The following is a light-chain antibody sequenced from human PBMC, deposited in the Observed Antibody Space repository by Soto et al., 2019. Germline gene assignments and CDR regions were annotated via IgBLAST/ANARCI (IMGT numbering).Light chain of an antibody. Sequence: EIVFTQSPGTLSLSPGERATLSCRASQSVSNNYLAWYQQKPGQAPRLLIYGASNRATGIPDSFSGSGSGTDFTLTISXLEPEDFAVYYCQQYGSSGTFGQGTKVDIK. CDR3: QQYGSSGT. CDR2: GAS. V-gene: IGKV3-20*01. CDR1: QSVSNNY. J-gene: IGKJ1*01.